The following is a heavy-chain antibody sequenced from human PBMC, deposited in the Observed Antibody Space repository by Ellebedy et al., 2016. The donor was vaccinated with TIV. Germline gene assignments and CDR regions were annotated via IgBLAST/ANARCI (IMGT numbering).Heavy chain of an antibody. Sequence: GESLKISCAASGFTVSSSFMSWVRQAPGKGLEWVSVIYTDGGTNYTDSVLGRFDISRDSSKHTLYLQMNSLRADDTAVYYCARDPRGGGDYGDNWFDPWGQGTLVTVSS. V-gene: IGHV3-66*01. CDR1: GFTVSSSF. J-gene: IGHJ5*02. CDR3: ARDPRGGGDYGDNWFDP. D-gene: IGHD4-17*01. CDR2: IYTDGGT.